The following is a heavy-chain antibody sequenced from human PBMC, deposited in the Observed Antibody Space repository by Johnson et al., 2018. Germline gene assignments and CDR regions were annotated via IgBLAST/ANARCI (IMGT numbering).Heavy chain of an antibody. D-gene: IGHD3-10*01. V-gene: IGHV3-11*01. CDR1: RFTFSDYY. CDR3: ARDGRSWTHNAEYLQH. Sequence: VQLVESGGGLVKPRGSIRLPCAASRFTFSDYYMSWIRPAPGQGLEWVSSISSSGRTVYYADAAKGRFTISRDNAKNSLYLQMNSLRAEDKAVYYCARDGRSWTHNAEYLQHWGQGTPVTVSS. J-gene: IGHJ1*01. CDR2: ISSSGRTV.